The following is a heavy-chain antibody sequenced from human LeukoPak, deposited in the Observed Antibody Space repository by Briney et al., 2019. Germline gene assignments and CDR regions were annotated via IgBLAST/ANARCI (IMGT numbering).Heavy chain of an antibody. CDR2: ISLTGRT. Sequence: KASETLSLTCDVSGGSITSTNWWSWVRQPPGQGLEWIGEISLTGRTNYNPSLIGRVIMSLDESRNQLSLTLTSVTAADTAMYYCTRESGPYCPFGYWGQGTLVVVPS. V-gene: IGHV4-4*02. CDR3: TRESGPYCPFGY. J-gene: IGHJ4*02. CDR1: GGSITSTNW. D-gene: IGHD1-26*01.